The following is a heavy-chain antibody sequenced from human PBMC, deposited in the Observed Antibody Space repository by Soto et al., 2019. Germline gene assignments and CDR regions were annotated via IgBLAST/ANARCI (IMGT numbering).Heavy chain of an antibody. CDR2: IWYDGSNK. V-gene: IGHV3-33*01. Sequence: RALRRSCAEPVFTCISYGMHWVRQAPGKGLEWVAVIWYDGSNKYYADSVKGRFTISRDNSKNTLYLQMNSLRAEDTAVYYCARDRGSGSYNPGDYWGQGTVVPVS. J-gene: IGHJ4*02. D-gene: IGHD1-26*01. CDR3: ARDRGSGSYNPGDY. CDR1: VFTCISYG.